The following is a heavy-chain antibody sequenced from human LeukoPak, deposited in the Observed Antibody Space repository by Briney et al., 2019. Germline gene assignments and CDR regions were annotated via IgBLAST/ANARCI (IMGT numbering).Heavy chain of an antibody. Sequence: SETLSLTCAVYGGSFSGYYWSWIRQPPGKGLEWIGEINHSGSTNYNPSLKSRVTISVDTSKNQFSLKLSSATAADTAVYYCARNRDYGGYGGFDYWGQGTLVTVSS. J-gene: IGHJ4*02. CDR3: ARNRDYGGYGGFDY. CDR1: GGSFSGYY. V-gene: IGHV4-34*01. D-gene: IGHD4-17*01. CDR2: INHSGST.